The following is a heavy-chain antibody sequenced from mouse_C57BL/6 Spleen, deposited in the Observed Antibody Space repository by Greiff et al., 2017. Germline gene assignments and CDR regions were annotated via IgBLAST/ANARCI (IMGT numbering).Heavy chain of an antibody. CDR3: ARSPISTVVATCAY. CDR2: IYPRSGNI. Sequence: QVQLQQSGAELARPGASVKLSCKASGFTFTSYGISWVKQRTGQGLEWIGEIYPRSGNIYYTETFKGQATLTADNSYSTAYMELRSLSSEDSAVYFCARSPISTVVATCAYWGQGTTLTVSS. J-gene: IGHJ2*01. V-gene: IGHV1-81*01. D-gene: IGHD1-1*01. CDR1: GFTFTSYG.